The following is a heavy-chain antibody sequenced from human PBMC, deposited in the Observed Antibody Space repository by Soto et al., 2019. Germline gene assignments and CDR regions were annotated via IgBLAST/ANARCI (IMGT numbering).Heavy chain of an antibody. V-gene: IGHV4-59*08. CDR2: IYYSGST. J-gene: IGHJ6*03. D-gene: IGHD4-17*01. CDR3: ARLLTPYGDYSTYYYLDV. Sequence: PSETLSLTSTVSGVSLSSYYLSWLRPPPGKGLEWIGYIYYSGSTNYNPSLKSRVTISVDTSKNQFSLKLSSVTAADTAVYYCARLLTPYGDYSTYYYLDVWGKGTTVTVSS. CDR1: GVSLSSYY.